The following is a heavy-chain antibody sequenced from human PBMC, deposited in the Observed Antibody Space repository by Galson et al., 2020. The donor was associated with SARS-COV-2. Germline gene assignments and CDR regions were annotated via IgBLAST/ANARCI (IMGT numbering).Heavy chain of an antibody. CDR2: ISSGGRPT. Sequence: GESLKISCEASGFTFEDYYMSWIRQAPGKGLEWISYISSGGRPTYYAESVKGRFTVSRDNAKNSLFLQMDSLRAEDTAVYYCARFSVWYYPGEYDMFQFPYWGLGTLVTVSS. CDR1: GFTFEDYY. J-gene: IGHJ4*02. V-gene: IGHV3-11*01. D-gene: IGHD3-16*01. CDR3: ARFSVWYYPGEYDMFQFPY.